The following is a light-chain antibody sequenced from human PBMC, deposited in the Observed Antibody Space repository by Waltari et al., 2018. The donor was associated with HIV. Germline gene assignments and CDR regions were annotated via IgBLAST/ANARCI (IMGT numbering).Light chain of an antibody. J-gene: IGKJ4*01. V-gene: IGKV4-1*01. CDR1: QSILNTSNKKNY. CDR2: CVS. CDR3: QQYYGIPLT. Sequence: DIVMTQSPESLAVSLGERASITCRSSQSILNTSNKKNYLAWYPGKPGEAPRLLIYCVSIRDSGVPVPCSGSASVKDFTLIITSIQAEDVATYYCQQYYGIPLTFGGGTKV.